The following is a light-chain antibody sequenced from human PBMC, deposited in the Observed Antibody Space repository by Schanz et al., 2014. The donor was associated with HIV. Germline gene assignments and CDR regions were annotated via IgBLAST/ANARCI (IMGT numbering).Light chain of an antibody. V-gene: IGLV2-14*01. J-gene: IGLJ1*01. CDR2: DVS. Sequence: QSALTQPASVSGSPGQSITISCTGTSSDVGGYNYVSWYQQHPGKAPKLMIYDVSNRPSGVSSRFSGSKSGNTASLTITGLQAEDEGDYYCSSYTSSSTQVFGTGTKLTVL. CDR3: SSYTSSSTQV. CDR1: SSDVGGYNY.